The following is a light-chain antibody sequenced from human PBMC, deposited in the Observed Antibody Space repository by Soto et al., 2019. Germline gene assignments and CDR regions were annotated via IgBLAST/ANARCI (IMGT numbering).Light chain of an antibody. J-gene: IGKJ5*01. CDR3: QQYNSAIT. Sequence: DIQMTQSPSTLSAYVGDRITITFRASQSISSWLAWYQQKPGKAPNLLIYKASTLGSGVPSRFSGSGSGTEFTLTISSLQPEDFAIYYCQQYNSAITFGQGTRLETK. V-gene: IGKV1-5*03. CDR2: KAS. CDR1: QSISSW.